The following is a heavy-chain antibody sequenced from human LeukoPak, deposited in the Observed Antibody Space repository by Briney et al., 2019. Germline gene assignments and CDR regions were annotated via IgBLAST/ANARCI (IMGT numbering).Heavy chain of an antibody. J-gene: IGHJ4*02. V-gene: IGHV1-18*01. CDR1: GGTFSSYA. Sequence: GASVKVSCKASGGTFSSYAISWVRQAPGQGLEWMGWISGNNGNTNYAQKFQDRVTMTTDTSTSTAYMELRSLRSDDTAVYYCARVPYYDFWTGYYDFDYWGQGTLVTVSS. CDR2: ISGNNGNT. D-gene: IGHD3-3*01. CDR3: ARVPYYDFWTGYYDFDY.